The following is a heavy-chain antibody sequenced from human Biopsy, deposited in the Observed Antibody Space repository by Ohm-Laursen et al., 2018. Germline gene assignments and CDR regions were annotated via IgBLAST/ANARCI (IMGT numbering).Heavy chain of an antibody. CDR1: SYTFTDYN. J-gene: IGHJ4*02. Sequence: SEKASCKPSSYTFTDYNIHWMRQAPGQGLEWLGYINCKTGATNYAQKFQGTVTKNRDTSISTAYLALGSLRSADTAIYYCARDPLNGHKHFDYWGQGSPVTVSS. D-gene: IGHD2-8*01. CDR2: INCKTGAT. V-gene: IGHV1-2*02. CDR3: ARDPLNGHKHFDY.